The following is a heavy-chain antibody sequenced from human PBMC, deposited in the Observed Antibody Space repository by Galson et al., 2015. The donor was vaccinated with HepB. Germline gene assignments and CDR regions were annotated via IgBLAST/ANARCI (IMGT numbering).Heavy chain of an antibody. V-gene: IGHV1-18*01. CDR2: ISAYNGNT. D-gene: IGHD2-15*01. J-gene: IGHJ6*03. CDR3: ARATGYCSGGSCYRFHYYYYMDV. CDR1: GYTFTSYG. Sequence: SVKVSCKASGYTFTSYGISWVRQAPGQGLEWMGWISAYNGNTNYAQKLQGRVTMTTDTSTSTAYMELRSLRSDDTAVYYCARATGYCSGGSCYRFHYYYYMDVWGKGTTVTVSS.